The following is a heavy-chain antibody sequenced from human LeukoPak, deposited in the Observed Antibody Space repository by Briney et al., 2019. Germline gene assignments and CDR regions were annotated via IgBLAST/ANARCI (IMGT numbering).Heavy chain of an antibody. Sequence: GGSLRLSCAASGFTFSSYEMNWVRQAPGKGLEWVSYITTSGSTTYYADSVKGRFTISRDNAKNSLFLQMNSLRAENTAVYYCAREAYDSSLYWGQGTLVTVSS. CDR3: AREAYDSSLY. J-gene: IGHJ4*02. CDR1: GFTFSSYE. CDR2: ITTSGSTT. D-gene: IGHD3-22*01. V-gene: IGHV3-48*03.